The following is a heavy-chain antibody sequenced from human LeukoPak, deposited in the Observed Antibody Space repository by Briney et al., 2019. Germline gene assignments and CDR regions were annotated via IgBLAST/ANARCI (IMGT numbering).Heavy chain of an antibody. D-gene: IGHD6-13*01. CDR3: AKRSGAPANFDY. CDR2: VSEDGTST. CDR1: GFTFDDHA. V-gene: IGHV3-43*02. J-gene: IGHJ4*02. Sequence: PGGSLRLSCATSGFTFDDHAMYWVRQRPGKGREWVSLVSEDGTSTAYTDSVKGRFTISRDNSKNSLFLQMNSLRTEDTALYYCAKRSGAPANFDYWGQGTLVTVSS.